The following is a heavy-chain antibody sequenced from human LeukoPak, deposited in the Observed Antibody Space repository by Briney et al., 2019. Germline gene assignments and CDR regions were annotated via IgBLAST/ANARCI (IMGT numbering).Heavy chain of an antibody. CDR1: GFTFSSNA. D-gene: IGHD1-26*01. Sequence: GRSLRLSCAASGFTFSSNAVHWVRQAPGKGLEWVAVISYDGSNKYYADSVKGRFTISRDNSKNTLYLQMNSLRAEDTAVYYCAKGAFSGSPYYFDYWGQGTLVTVSS. V-gene: IGHV3-30*18. J-gene: IGHJ4*02. CDR2: ISYDGSNK. CDR3: AKGAFSGSPYYFDY.